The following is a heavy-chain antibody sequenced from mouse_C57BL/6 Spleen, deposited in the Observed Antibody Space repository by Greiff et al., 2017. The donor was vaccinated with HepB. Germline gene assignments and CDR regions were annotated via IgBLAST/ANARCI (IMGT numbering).Heavy chain of an antibody. CDR2: INPSTGGT. CDR1: GYSFTGYY. V-gene: IGHV1-42*01. J-gene: IGHJ2*01. Sequence: VQLQQSGPELVKPGASVKISCKASGYSFTGYYMNWVKQSPEKSLEWIGEINPSTGGTTYNQKFKAKATLTVDKSSSTASMQLKSLTSEDSAVYYCARSPHYYGSSYYFDYWGQGTTLTVSS. CDR3: ARSPHYYGSSYYFDY. D-gene: IGHD1-1*01.